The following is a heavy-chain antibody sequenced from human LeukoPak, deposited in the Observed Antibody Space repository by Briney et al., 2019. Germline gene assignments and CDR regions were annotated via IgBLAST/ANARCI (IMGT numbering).Heavy chain of an antibody. CDR1: GFTFSSYG. D-gene: IGHD3-10*01. V-gene: IGHV3-30*02. J-gene: IGHJ5*02. Sequence: QPGGSLRLSCAASGFTFSSYGMHWVRQAPGKGLEWVAFIRYDGSNKYYADSVKGRFTISRDNSKNTLYLQMNSLRAEDTAVYYCARDRVLWFGELPPGFDPWGQGTLVTVSS. CDR2: IRYDGSNK. CDR3: ARDRVLWFGELPPGFDP.